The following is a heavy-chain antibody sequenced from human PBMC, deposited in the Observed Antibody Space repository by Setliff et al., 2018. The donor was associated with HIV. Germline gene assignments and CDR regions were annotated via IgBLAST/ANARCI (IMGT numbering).Heavy chain of an antibody. D-gene: IGHD3-3*01. CDR2: IYVGGSV. V-gene: IGHV4-61*09. CDR3: ARAKTIGVSAVFFDP. Sequence: TLSLTCTVSGGSMNSDSYSWTWLRQPAGKGPELIGHIYVGGSVIYNPSLASRVTISMVPSKNQFSLDLSSATAADTAKYYCARAKTIGVSAVFFDPWGQGRPVTVSS. CDR1: GGSMNSDSYS. J-gene: IGHJ5*02.